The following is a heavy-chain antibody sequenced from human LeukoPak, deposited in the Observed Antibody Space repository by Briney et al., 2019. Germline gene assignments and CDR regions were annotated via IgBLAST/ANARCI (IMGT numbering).Heavy chain of an antibody. J-gene: IGHJ4*02. Sequence: PGGSLRLSCAASGFTFSSYAMSWVRQAPGKGLEWVAVIPYDGNNRYYADSVKGRFTISRDNSKKTVYLQMNSLRAEDTAVYYCARELKYYYDTSGYSGLSYWGQGALVTVSS. CDR3: ARELKYYYDTSGYSGLSY. D-gene: IGHD3-22*01. V-gene: IGHV3-30*03. CDR1: GFTFSSYA. CDR2: IPYDGNNR.